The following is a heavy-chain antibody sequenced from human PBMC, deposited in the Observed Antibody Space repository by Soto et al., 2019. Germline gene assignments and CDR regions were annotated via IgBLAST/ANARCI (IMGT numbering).Heavy chain of an antibody. D-gene: IGHD6-13*01. CDR2: IYTSGST. CDR1: GGSISSGGYY. J-gene: IGHJ5*02. CDR3: ARGSIAAAGDWFDP. Sequence: PSETLSLTCTVSGGSISSGGYYWSWIRQHPGKGLEWIGRIYTSGSTNYNPSLKSRVTMSVDTSKNQFSLKLSSVTAADTAVYYCARGSIAAAGDWFDPWGQGTLVTAPQ. V-gene: IGHV4-61*02.